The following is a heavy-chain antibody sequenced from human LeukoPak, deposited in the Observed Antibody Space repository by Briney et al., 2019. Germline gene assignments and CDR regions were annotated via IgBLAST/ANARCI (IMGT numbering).Heavy chain of an antibody. D-gene: IGHD3-22*01. J-gene: IGHJ6*02. CDR2: MKNKSHGEQT. Sequence: GGSLRLYCASSGSTLSRYAMSWVRQAPGTGLEWVGHMKNKSHGEQTEYAAPENRRCTILRDDSKDALYLQMSSLKTEDTAVYYCSTDGSYYDSNGYYYVGFYYYGMDVWGQGTTVTVSS. V-gene: IGHV3-15*01. CDR1: GSTLSRYA. CDR3: STDGSYYDSNGYYYVGFYYYGMDV.